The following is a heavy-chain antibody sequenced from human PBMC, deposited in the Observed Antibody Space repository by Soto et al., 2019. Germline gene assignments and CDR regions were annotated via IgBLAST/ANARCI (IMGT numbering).Heavy chain of an antibody. D-gene: IGHD3-16*01. CDR1: GGTFSSYA. Sequence: VASVKISCKASGGTFSSYAISWVREAPGQGLEWMGGIIPIFGTANYAQKFQGRVTITADESTSTAYMELSSLRSEDTAVYYCASARVVLGEFPYWGEGTPVTVSS. CDR2: IIPIFGTA. CDR3: ASARVVLGEFPY. V-gene: IGHV1-69*13. J-gene: IGHJ4*02.